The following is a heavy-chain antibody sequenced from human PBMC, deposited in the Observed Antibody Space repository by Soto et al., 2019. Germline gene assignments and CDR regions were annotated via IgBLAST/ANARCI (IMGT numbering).Heavy chain of an antibody. CDR2: ISGSGGST. CDR3: AKDVGGVIAPPSDY. J-gene: IGHJ4*02. Sequence: GGSLRLSCAASGFTFSSYAMSWVRQAPGKGLEWVSAISGSGGSTYYADSVKGRFTISRDNSKNTLYLQMNSLRAEDTAVYYCAKDVGGVIAPPSDYWGQGTLVTVSS. D-gene: IGHD2-21*01. CDR1: GFTFSSYA. V-gene: IGHV3-23*01.